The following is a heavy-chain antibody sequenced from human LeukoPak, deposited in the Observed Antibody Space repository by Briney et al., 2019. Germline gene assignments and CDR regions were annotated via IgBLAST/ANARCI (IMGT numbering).Heavy chain of an antibody. D-gene: IGHD5-18*01. V-gene: IGHV1-18*01. CDR1: GYTFTSYA. CDR2: ISAYNGNT. J-gene: IGHJ5*02. CDR3: ARVGIQLWLKWFDP. Sequence: ASVKVSCKASGYTFTSYAISWVRQAPGQGLEWMGWISAYNGNTNYAQKLQGRVTMTTDTSTSTAYMELRSLRSDDTAVYYCARVGIQLWLKWFDPWGQGTLVTVSS.